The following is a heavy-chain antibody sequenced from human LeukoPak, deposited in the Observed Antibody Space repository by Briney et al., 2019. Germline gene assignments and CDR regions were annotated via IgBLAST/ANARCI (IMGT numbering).Heavy chain of an antibody. CDR2: IKQDGSEK. D-gene: IGHD2/OR15-2a*01. CDR3: ARSVGIVFFDY. Sequence: GGSLRLSCAASGFTLSSYWMSWVRQAPGKGLEWVANIKQDGSEKYYVDSVKGRFTISRDNAKNSLYLQMNSLRAEDTAVYYCARSVGIVFFDYWGQGTLVTVYS. CDR1: GFTLSSYW. V-gene: IGHV3-7*01. J-gene: IGHJ4*02.